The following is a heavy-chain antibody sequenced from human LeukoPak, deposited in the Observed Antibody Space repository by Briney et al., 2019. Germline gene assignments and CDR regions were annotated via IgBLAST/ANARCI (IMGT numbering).Heavy chain of an antibody. V-gene: IGHV4-4*07. D-gene: IGHD4-17*01. CDR1: GGSISIYY. CDR2: IYSSGSA. J-gene: IGHJ4*02. CDR3: ARTRGGDYAHFDY. Sequence: SETLSLTCTVSGGSISIYYWSWVRQPAGKGLEWIGRIYSSGSANYNPSLKNRVNMSVDTSKNQFSLNLTSVTAADTAVYYCARTRGGDYAHFDYWGQGTLVTVSS.